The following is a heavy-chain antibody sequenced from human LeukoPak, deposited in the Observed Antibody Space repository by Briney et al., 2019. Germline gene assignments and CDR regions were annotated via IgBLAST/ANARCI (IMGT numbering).Heavy chain of an antibody. CDR3: ARGPKNCSSTSCYFSAFDI. Sequence: PSETLSLTCTVSGGSISSYYWSWIRQPPGKGLEWIGEINHSGSTNYNPSLKSRVTISVDTSKNQFSLKLSSVTAADTAVYYCARGPKNCSSTSCYFSAFDIWGQGTMVTVSS. CDR2: INHSGST. CDR1: GGSISSYY. J-gene: IGHJ3*02. V-gene: IGHV4-34*01. D-gene: IGHD2-2*01.